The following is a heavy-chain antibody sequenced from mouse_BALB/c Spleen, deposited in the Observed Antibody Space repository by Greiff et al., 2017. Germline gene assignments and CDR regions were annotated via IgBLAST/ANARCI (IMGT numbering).Heavy chain of an antibody. J-gene: IGHJ2*01. Sequence: EVKVVESGAELVKPGASVKLSCTASGFNIKDTYMHWVKQRPEQGLEWIGRIDPANGNTKYDPKFQGKATITADTSSNTAYLQLSSLTSEDTAVYYCARSDGYYYWGQGTTLTVSS. V-gene: IGHV14-3*02. D-gene: IGHD1-2*01. CDR2: IDPANGNT. CDR3: ARSDGYYY. CDR1: GFNIKDTY.